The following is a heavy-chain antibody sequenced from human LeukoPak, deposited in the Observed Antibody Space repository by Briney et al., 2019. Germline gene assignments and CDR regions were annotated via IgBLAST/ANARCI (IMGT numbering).Heavy chain of an antibody. D-gene: IGHD6-19*01. CDR1: GASISSSNHY. V-gene: IGHV4-39*07. CDR2: IYSSGT. J-gene: IGHJ5*02. CDR3: ARGDYSSGWYSWFDP. Sequence: SETLSLTCTVSGASISSSNHYWGWIRQLPGKGLEWIGVIYSSGTYYNPSLKSRVTISVDMSKNQFSLKVRSVTAADTAVYYCARGDYSSGWYSWFDPWGQGTLVTVSS.